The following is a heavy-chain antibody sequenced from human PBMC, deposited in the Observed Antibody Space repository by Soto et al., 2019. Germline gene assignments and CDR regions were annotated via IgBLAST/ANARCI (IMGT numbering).Heavy chain of an antibody. J-gene: IGHJ5*02. CDR2: IIPIFGTA. CDR1: GGTFSSYA. D-gene: IGHD3-10*01. Sequence: GASVKVSCKAPGGTFSSYAISWVRQAPGQGLEWMGGIIPIFGTANYAQKFQGRVTITADESTSTAYMELSSLRSEDTAVYYCARGDGSAYIWFDPWGQGTLVTVSS. V-gene: IGHV1-69*13. CDR3: ARGDGSAYIWFDP.